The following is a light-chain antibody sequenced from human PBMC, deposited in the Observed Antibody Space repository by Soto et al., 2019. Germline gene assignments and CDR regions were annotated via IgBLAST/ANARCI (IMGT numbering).Light chain of an antibody. CDR3: QQYHWAPDT. CDR2: DVS. V-gene: IGKV3-11*01. Sequence: ETVMTQSPGSLSVSPGERAALSCRASQSVGSNLAWYQQKPGQAPRLLIYDVSNRATGIPARFSGSGSGTDYTLTISSLEPEDFAMYYCQQYHWAPDTFGQGTRLEIK. CDR1: QSVGSN. J-gene: IGKJ5*01.